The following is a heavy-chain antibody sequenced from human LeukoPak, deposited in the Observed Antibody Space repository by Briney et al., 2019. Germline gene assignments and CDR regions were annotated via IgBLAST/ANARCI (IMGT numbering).Heavy chain of an antibody. Sequence: GGSLRLSCAASGFTDSSNYMSWVRQAPGKGLEWVSSISSSSSYIYYVDSVKGRFTISRDNARNSLYLQMNSLRAEDTAVYYCARDPKGYSSSLNAFDIWGQGTMVTVSS. CDR1: GFTDSSNY. CDR2: ISSSSSYI. J-gene: IGHJ3*02. V-gene: IGHV3-21*01. CDR3: ARDPKGYSSSLNAFDI. D-gene: IGHD6-13*01.